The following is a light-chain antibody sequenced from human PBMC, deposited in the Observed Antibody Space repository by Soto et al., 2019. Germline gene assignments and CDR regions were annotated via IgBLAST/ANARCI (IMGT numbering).Light chain of an antibody. CDR2: KTS. CDR1: QSFSTW. CDR3: QQYNSYPYT. Sequence: DVQMTQSPSTLSASVGDRVTITCRASQSFSTWLAWYQQKPGKAPKLLIYKTSNLESGVPSRFSGSGSGTEFTLTISSLQPEDFATYYGQQYNSYPYTFGQGTKLEIK. J-gene: IGKJ2*01. V-gene: IGKV1-5*03.